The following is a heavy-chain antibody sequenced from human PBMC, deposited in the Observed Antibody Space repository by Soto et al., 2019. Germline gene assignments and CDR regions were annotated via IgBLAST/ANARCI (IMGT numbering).Heavy chain of an antibody. J-gene: IGHJ3*02. CDR3: ASARGETDAFDI. D-gene: IGHD6-6*01. CDR1: GGSFSSYA. V-gene: IGHV1-69*06. CDR2: IIPIFGTA. Sequence: SVKVSCKASGGSFSSYAISWVRQAPGQGLEWMGGIIPIFGTANYAQKFQGRVTITADKSISTAYMELSSLRSEDTAVYYCASARGETDAFDIWGQGTMVTVSS.